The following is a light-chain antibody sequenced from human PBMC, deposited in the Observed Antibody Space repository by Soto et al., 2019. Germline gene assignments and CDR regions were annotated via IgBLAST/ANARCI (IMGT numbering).Light chain of an antibody. J-gene: IGLJ2*01. CDR1: SSDVGSYNL. CDR3: CSYAGTSTVV. CDR2: EGS. V-gene: IGLV2-23*01. Sequence: QSALTQPASVSGSPGQSITISCTGTSSDVGSYNLVSWYQQHPGKAPKLIIYEGSKRPSGVSNRCSGSKSGNTASLTISGLQAEDEADYYCCSYAGTSTVVFGGGTQLTVL.